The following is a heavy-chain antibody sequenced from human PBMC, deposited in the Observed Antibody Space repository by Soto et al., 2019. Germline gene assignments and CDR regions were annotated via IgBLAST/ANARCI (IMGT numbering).Heavy chain of an antibody. CDR2: IYYSGST. CDR1: GGSISSYY. Sequence: VQLQESGPGLVKPSETLSLTCTVSGGSISSYYWSWIRQPPGKGLEWIGYIYYSGSTNYNPSLKSRVTISVDTSKNQFPLKLSSVTAADTAVYYCARHRIAAAGSYDYWGQGTLVTVSS. V-gene: IGHV4-59*08. CDR3: ARHRIAAAGSYDY. D-gene: IGHD6-13*01. J-gene: IGHJ4*02.